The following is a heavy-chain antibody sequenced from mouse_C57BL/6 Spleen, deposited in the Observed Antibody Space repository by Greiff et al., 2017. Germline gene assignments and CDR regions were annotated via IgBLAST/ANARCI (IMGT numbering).Heavy chain of an antibody. CDR1: GYTFTDYY. D-gene: IGHD3-3*01. CDR3: AAGGPGLYYAMDY. Sequence: EVQLQQSGPELVKPGASVKISCKASGYTFTDYYMNWVKQSHGKSLEWIGDINPNNGGTSYNQKFKGKATLTVDKSSSTAYMELRSLTSEDSAVDYCAAGGPGLYYAMDYWGQGTSVTVSS. CDR2: INPNNGGT. V-gene: IGHV1-26*01. J-gene: IGHJ4*01.